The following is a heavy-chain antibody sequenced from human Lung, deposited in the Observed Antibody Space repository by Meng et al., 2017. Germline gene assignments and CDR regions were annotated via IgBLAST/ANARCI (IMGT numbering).Heavy chain of an antibody. Sequence: QGQRQQWGAGSLRPPANLSLTWAVYGGSISGSYWSWIRQSPAKGLEWIGKINHGGSTNYNPSLESRVTISVDTPKNQFSLRLTSMTVADTAVYYCARERHSTIIRGVIDFWGQGALVTVSS. J-gene: IGHJ4*02. CDR1: GGSISGSY. CDR3: ARERHSTIIRGVIDF. D-gene: IGHD3-10*01. CDR2: INHGGST. V-gene: IGHV4-34*01.